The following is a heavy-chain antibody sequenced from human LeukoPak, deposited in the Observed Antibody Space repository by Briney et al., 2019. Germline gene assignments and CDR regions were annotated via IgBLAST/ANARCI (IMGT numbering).Heavy chain of an antibody. V-gene: IGHV3-23*01. J-gene: IGHJ4*02. CDR1: GFTFSSYA. D-gene: IGHD3-3*01. CDR3: AKDFWSGYYLLSD. CDR2: INDNGDGT. Sequence: GGSLRLSCAASGFTFSSYAMSWVRQAPGKGLKWVSTINDNGDGTYYADSVKGRFTISRDNAENTVLLQMNSLRAEDTAMYYCAKDFWSGYYLLSDWGQGTLVTVSS.